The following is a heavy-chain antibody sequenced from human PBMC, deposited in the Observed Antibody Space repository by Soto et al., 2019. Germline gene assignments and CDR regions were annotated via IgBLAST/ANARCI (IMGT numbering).Heavy chain of an antibody. CDR2: ISAYNGNT. V-gene: IGHV1-18*01. CDR3: AKSYYDFWSGYSTNFAY. D-gene: IGHD3-3*01. Sequence: QVQLVQSGAEVKKPGASVKVSCKASGYTFTSYGISWVRQAPGQGLEWMGWISAYNGNTNYAQKLQGRVTMTTDTSTSTAYMELRSLRSDDTAVYYCAKSYYDFWSGYSTNFAYWGQGTLVTVSS. CDR1: GYTFTSYG. J-gene: IGHJ4*02.